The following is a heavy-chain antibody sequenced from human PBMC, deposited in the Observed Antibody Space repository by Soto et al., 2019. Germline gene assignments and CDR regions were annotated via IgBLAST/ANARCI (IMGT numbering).Heavy chain of an antibody. D-gene: IGHD6-19*01. CDR3: ATRIAVAGTDYFDY. CDR2: ISAYNGNT. CDR1: GYSYTSNG. J-gene: IGHJ4*02. V-gene: IGHV1-18*01. Sequence: TSVKVTCEDSGYSYTSNGSSWVRQAPGQGLEWMGWISAYNGNTNYAQKLQGRVTMTTDTSTSTAYMELRSLRSDDTAVYYCATRIAVAGTDYFDYWGQGTLVTVSS.